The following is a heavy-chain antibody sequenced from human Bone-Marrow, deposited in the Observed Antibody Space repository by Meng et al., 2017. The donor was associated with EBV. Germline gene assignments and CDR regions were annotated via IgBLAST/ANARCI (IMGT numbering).Heavy chain of an antibody. Sequence: QVQLVRAGAEVKKPGASVKVSCKASGYTFTGDGISWLRQAPGQGPEWMGWNSPADDNTHTAQKFQGRITMTADTSTTTAYVELTSLTSDDTALYYCARDQGMRGVAVTGIDYWGQGTLVTVSS. CDR2: NSPADDNT. J-gene: IGHJ4*02. CDR3: ARDQGMRGVAVTGIDY. V-gene: IGHV1-18*01. D-gene: IGHD6-19*01. CDR1: GYTFTGDG.